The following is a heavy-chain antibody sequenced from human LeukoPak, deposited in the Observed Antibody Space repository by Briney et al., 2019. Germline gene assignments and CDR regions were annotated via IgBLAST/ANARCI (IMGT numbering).Heavy chain of an antibody. CDR3: ARDKISINAFDM. CDR2: ISYIGST. Sequence: SETLSLTCAVYGGSFSGYYWSWIRQPPGKGLEWIGYISYIGSTNYNPSLKSRVTISVDTSKNQFSLKLSSVTAADTAVYYCARDKISINAFDMWGQGTMVTVSS. D-gene: IGHD1-14*01. CDR1: GGSFSGYY. V-gene: IGHV4-59*01. J-gene: IGHJ3*02.